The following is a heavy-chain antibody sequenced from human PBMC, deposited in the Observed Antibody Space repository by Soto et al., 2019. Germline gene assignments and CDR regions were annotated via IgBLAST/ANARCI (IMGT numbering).Heavy chain of an antibody. V-gene: IGHV3-7*01. J-gene: IGHJ4*01. CDR2: INIDGTDK. Sequence: PGGSLRLSCATSGFTFTHYWMNWVRQAPGKGLEWVANINIDGTDKYYGDSVKGRFTISRDNSKNTLYLQMNSLRAEDTAVYYCANALRELSAESFNFLGHGTLVTV. CDR1: GFTFTHYW. D-gene: IGHD3-16*02. CDR3: ANALRELSAESFNF.